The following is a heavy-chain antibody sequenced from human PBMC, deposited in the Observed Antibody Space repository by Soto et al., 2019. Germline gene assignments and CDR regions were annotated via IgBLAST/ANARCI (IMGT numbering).Heavy chain of an antibody. CDR2: INGEGSEE. CDR3: AAGSPPDY. J-gene: IGHJ4*02. V-gene: IGHV3-7*01. CDR1: GFTFSTSW. Sequence: EVQLVETGGVLVQPGGSLRVSCAASGFTFSTSWMNWVRQAPGKGLEWVANINGEGSEEYYVDSVRGRFTISRDNVKNSLFLHMNSLRAEDTAVYYCAAGSPPDYWGQGTLVTVSS.